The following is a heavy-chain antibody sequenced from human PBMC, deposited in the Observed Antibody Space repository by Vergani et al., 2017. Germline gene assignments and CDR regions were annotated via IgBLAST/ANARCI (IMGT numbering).Heavy chain of an antibody. Sequence: QLQLQQSGPGLVKPSETLFLTCTVSADSISSGSYYWGWIRQPPGKSLEWIGSIYYSGLTYYNPSLKSRVAISVDTSKNQFSLKVTSVTAAGTAVYFCARQRPGSGLSPGDFDDWGQGILVTVS. D-gene: IGHD6-19*01. J-gene: IGHJ4*02. CDR1: ADSISSGSYY. CDR3: ARQRPGSGLSPGDFDD. CDR2: IYYSGLT. V-gene: IGHV4-39*01.